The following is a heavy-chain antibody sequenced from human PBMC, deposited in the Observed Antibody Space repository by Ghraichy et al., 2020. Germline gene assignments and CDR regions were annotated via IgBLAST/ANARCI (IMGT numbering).Heavy chain of an antibody. V-gene: IGHV1-69*13. CDR2: IIPIFGTA. J-gene: IGHJ6*03. CDR3: ARFKTTVTTDYYYYMDV. CDR1: GGTFSCYA. Sequence: SVKVSCKASGGTFSCYAISWVRQAPGQGLEWMGGIIPIFGTANYAQKFQGRVTITADESTSTAYMELSSLRSEDTAVYYCARFKTTVTTDYYYYMDVWGKGTTVTVSS. D-gene: IGHD4-17*01.